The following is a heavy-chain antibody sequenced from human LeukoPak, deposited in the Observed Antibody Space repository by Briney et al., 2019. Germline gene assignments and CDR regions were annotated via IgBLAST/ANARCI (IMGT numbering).Heavy chain of an antibody. CDR1: GFTFSSYE. J-gene: IGHJ6*04. D-gene: IGHD3-10*02. CDR2: ISSSGSTI. CDR3: AELGITMIGGV. Sequence: PGGSLRLSCAASGFTFSSYEMNWVCQAPGKGLEWVSYISSSGSTIYYADSVKGRFTISRDNAKNSLYLQMSSLRAEDTAVYYCAELGITMIGGVWGKGTTVTISS. V-gene: IGHV3-48*03.